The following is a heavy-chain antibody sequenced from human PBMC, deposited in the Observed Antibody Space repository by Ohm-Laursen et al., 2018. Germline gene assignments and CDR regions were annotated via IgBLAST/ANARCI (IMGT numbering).Heavy chain of an antibody. Sequence: SQTLSLTCSVYGGSFSGYYWSWIRQPPGKGLEWIGEINHSGSTNYNPSLKSRVTMSVDTSKNQFSLKLSSVTAADTAVYYCARGTTWSLRYWGQGTLVTVSS. CDR2: INHSGST. CDR3: ARGTTWSLRY. CDR1: GGSFSGYY. V-gene: IGHV4-34*01. J-gene: IGHJ4*02. D-gene: IGHD1-14*01.